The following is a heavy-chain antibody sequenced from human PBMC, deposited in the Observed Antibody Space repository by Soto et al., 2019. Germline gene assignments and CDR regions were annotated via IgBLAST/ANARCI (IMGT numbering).Heavy chain of an antibody. V-gene: IGHV4-31*03. CDR1: GGSIRSGVYY. CDR3: ARDRLMATAGTARHYFGLDV. Sequence: SETLPLTCTVSGGSIRSGVYYWSWFRQSPRRGLEWIGDIYYSGSTYYNPSLKSRLTISVDTSKNQFSLNLSSVTAADTAVYYCARDRLMATAGTARHYFGLDVWGQGTTVTVSS. CDR2: IYYSGST. D-gene: IGHD5-18*01. J-gene: IGHJ6*02.